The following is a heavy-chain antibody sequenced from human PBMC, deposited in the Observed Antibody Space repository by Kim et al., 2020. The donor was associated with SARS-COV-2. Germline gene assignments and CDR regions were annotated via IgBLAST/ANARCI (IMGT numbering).Heavy chain of an antibody. J-gene: IGHJ4*02. CDR1: GFTFSSYA. CDR2: ISGSGGST. Sequence: GGSLRLSCAASGFTFSSYAMSWVRQAPGKGLEWVSAISGSGGSTYYADSVKGRFTISRDNSKNTLYLQMNSLRAEDTAVYYCAKTSGYYGSGSSINFDYWGQGTLVTVSS. CDR3: AKTSGYYGSGSSINFDY. V-gene: IGHV3-23*01. D-gene: IGHD3-10*01.